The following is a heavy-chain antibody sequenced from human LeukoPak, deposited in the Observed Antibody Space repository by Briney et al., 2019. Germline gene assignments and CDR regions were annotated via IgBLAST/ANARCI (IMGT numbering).Heavy chain of an antibody. Sequence: TSETLSLTCAVYGGSFSGYYWSWIRQPPGEGLEWIGEINHSGSTNYSPSLKSRVTISVDASKNQFSLKLSSVTAADTAVYYCARGCAYYDFWSGYYGNWFDPWGQGTLVTVSS. CDR3: ARGCAYYDFWSGYYGNWFDP. J-gene: IGHJ5*02. CDR2: INHSGST. CDR1: GGSFSGYY. V-gene: IGHV4-34*01. D-gene: IGHD3-3*01.